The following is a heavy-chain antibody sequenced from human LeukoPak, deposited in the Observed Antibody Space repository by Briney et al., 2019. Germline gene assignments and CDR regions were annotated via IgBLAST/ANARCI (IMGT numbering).Heavy chain of an antibody. Sequence: SVKVSCKASGGTFSSYAISWVRQAPGQGLEWMGGIIPIFGTANYAQKFQGRVTITADESTSTAYMELSSLRSEDTAVYFCVRASLLRGLVGYYFDSWGQGTPVTVFS. J-gene: IGHJ4*02. V-gene: IGHV1-69*13. CDR3: VRASLLRGLVGYYFDS. CDR2: IIPIFGTA. D-gene: IGHD3-16*02. CDR1: GGTFSSYA.